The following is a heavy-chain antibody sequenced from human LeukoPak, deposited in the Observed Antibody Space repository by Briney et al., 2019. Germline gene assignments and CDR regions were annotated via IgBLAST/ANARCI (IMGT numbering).Heavy chain of an antibody. Sequence: PSETLSLTCTVSGVSISSDYWSWIRLPPGKGLEWIGYIYYSGSSNYNPSLKSRVTMSVDASKNQFSLKLTSVTAADTAVYYCARRLRQNLFDPWGQETLVTVSS. CDR1: GVSISSDY. V-gene: IGHV4-59*08. CDR2: IYYSGSS. CDR3: ARRLRQNLFDP. D-gene: IGHD4-17*01. J-gene: IGHJ5*02.